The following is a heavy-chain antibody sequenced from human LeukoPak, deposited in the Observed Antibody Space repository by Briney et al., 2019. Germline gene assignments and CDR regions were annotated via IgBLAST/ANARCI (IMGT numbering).Heavy chain of an antibody. D-gene: IGHD3-22*01. Sequence: PSGTLSLTCAVSGGSISSSNWWSWVRQPPGKGLEWIGEIYHSGSTNYNPSLKSRVTISVDTSKNQFSLKLSSVTAADTAVYYCALTPDYYDSSGYHPLEYWGQGTLVTVSS. V-gene: IGHV4-4*02. J-gene: IGHJ4*02. CDR1: GGSISSSNW. CDR2: IYHSGST. CDR3: ALTPDYYDSSGYHPLEY.